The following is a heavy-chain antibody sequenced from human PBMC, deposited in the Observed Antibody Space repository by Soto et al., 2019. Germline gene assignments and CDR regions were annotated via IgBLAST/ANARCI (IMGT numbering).Heavy chain of an antibody. CDR3: AKDAVSYNGIYDPFDI. CDR1: GFTLSNYA. J-gene: IGHJ3*02. D-gene: IGHD1-1*01. CDR2: IDGDGSA. Sequence: EVQLLESGGGLVQPGGSLRLSCVASGFTLSNYAMSWVRQAPGKGLEWVSVIDGDGSAKFADSVKGRLTVSRDNSKNTLYLQMDSLRAEDTVIYYFAKDAVSYNGIYDPFDIWGRGTMVTVSS. V-gene: IGHV3-23*01.